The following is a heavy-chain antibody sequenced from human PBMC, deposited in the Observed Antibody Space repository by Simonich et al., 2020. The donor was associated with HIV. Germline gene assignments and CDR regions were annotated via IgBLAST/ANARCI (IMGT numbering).Heavy chain of an antibody. Sequence: QVQLVESGGGVVQPGRSLRLSCAASGFTFSSYAMHWFRHAPGSCLAWVAVISNDGSNKNYADSVKGRVTISRDNAKNSLYLQMNSLRAEDTAVYYCARDAGWGWFDPWGQGTLVTVSS. J-gene: IGHJ5*02. D-gene: IGHD3-16*01. CDR2: ISNDGSNK. CDR1: GFTFSSYA. CDR3: ARDAGWGWFDP. V-gene: IGHV3-30*07.